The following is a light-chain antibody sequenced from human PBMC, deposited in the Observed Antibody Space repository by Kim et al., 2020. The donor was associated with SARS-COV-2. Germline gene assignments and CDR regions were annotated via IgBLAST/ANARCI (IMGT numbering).Light chain of an antibody. Sequence: DIVMTQSPDSLAVSLGERATLNCKSSQTVLYNSNNKNYLAWYQQKPGQAPKLLIYWASIRESGVSDRFSGSGSETDFTPTISSLQAEDVAIYYCQQYYSTLPGFGQGTKLEI. J-gene: IGKJ2*03. CDR3: QQYYSTLPG. V-gene: IGKV4-1*01. CDR2: WAS. CDR1: QTVLYNSNNKNY.